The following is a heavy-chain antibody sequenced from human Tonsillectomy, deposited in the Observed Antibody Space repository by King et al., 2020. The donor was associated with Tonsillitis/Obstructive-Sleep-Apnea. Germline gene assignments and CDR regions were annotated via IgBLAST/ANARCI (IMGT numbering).Heavy chain of an antibody. J-gene: IGHJ4*02. CDR1: GGSFIGYY. CDR3: ARATRVNWNYDS. D-gene: IGHD1-20*01. V-gene: IGHV4-34*01. Sequence: VQLQQWGAGLLKPSETLSLNCAVYGGSFIGYYWSWIRHPPGRGLEWIGEVDHTGNTNCNPSHKSRVAILVYTSKNQFSLKLSSVTAADTAIYYCARATRVNWNYDSWGQGALVTVSS. CDR2: VDHTGNT.